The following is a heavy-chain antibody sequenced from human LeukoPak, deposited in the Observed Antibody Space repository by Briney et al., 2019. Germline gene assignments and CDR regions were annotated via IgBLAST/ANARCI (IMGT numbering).Heavy chain of an antibody. CDR1: GFTFSSYG. J-gene: IGHJ3*02. Sequence: PGGSLRLSCAASGFTFSSYGMHWVRQAPGKGLEWVAFIRYDGSNKYYADSVKGRFTISRDNSKNTLYLQMNSLRAEDTAVYYCAKEILRFLERLFDLGAFDIWGQGTMVTVSS. V-gene: IGHV3-30*02. D-gene: IGHD3-3*01. CDR3: AKEILRFLERLFDLGAFDI. CDR2: IRYDGSNK.